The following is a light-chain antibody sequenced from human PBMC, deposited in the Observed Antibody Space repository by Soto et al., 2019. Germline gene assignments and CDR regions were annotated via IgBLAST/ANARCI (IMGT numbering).Light chain of an antibody. Sequence: QSVLTQPPSAYGSPGQSVTISCTGTSSDVGGYNYVSWYQQHPGKAPKLMIYEVSKRPSGVPDRFSGSKSGNTASLTVSWLQADDEADYYCSSYAGRNNYVFGTGTKVTVL. J-gene: IGLJ1*01. CDR2: EVS. CDR3: SSYAGRNNYV. V-gene: IGLV2-8*01. CDR1: SSDVGGYNY.